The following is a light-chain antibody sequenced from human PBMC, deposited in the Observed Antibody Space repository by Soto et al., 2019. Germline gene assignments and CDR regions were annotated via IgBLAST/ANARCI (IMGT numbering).Light chain of an antibody. CDR1: QSVSGNY. Sequence: EIVLTQSPGTLSLSPGERATLSCRASQSVSGNYLAWYRQKPGQAPRLLIYDASSRATGIPYRFSGSGSGSDFTLTISRLEPEDFKVYYCQRYGGSPPWTFGQGAKVEIK. J-gene: IGKJ1*01. CDR2: DAS. V-gene: IGKV3-20*01. CDR3: QRYGGSPPWT.